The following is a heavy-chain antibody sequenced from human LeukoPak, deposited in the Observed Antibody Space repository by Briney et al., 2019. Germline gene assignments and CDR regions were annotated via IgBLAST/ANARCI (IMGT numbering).Heavy chain of an antibody. D-gene: IGHD3-10*01. CDR3: GRVLDPSGPRGPLDN. CDR2: ISPYNTNE. V-gene: IGHV1-18*01. Sequence: ASVKVSCKASGYTFIIYGRSWVRQPPGQGLEWMGWISPYNTNENYAQKFQDRVTMTTDTSTRTAYMELRSLRSDDTALYFCGRVLDPSGPRGPLDNWGQGTLVTVSS. CDR1: GYTFIIYG. J-gene: IGHJ4*02.